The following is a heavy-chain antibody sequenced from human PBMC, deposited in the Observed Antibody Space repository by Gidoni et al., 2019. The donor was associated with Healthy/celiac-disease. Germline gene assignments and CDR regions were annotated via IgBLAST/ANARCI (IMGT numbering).Heavy chain of an antibody. J-gene: IGHJ3*02. D-gene: IGHD5-12*01. V-gene: IGHV4-34*01. CDR1: GRSFSGYY. CDR2: LKHSGST. CDR3: ARLRFDAFDI. Sequence: QVQLQQWGAGLLKPSETLSLTCAVYGRSFSGYYWSWIRQPPGKGLEWIGELKHSGSTNYNPSLKSRVTRSVDTSKNQFSLKLSSVTAADTAVYYCARLRFDAFDIWGQGTMVTVSS.